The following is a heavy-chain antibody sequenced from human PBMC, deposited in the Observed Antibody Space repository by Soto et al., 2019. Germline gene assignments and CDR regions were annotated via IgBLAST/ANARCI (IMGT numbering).Heavy chain of an antibody. CDR1: GFTFSSYS. V-gene: IGHV3-48*02. D-gene: IGHD5-18*01. Sequence: EVQLVESGGGLVQPGGSLRLSCAASGFTFSSYSMNWVRQAPGKGLEWVSYISSSSSTIYYADSVKGRFTISRDNAKNSLYLQVNSLRDEDTAGSYGARDLGYGLFDYWGQGTLGTVSS. CDR2: ISSSSSTI. J-gene: IGHJ4*02. CDR3: ARDLGYGLFDY.